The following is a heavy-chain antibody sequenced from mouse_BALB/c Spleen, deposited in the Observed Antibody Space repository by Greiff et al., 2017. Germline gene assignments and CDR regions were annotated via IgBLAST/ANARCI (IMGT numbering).Heavy chain of an antibody. J-gene: IGHJ4*01. CDR3: ARDQDLAYGSSYFYAMDY. Sequence: QVQLKESGPGLVAPSQSLSITCTVSGFSLTGYGVNWVRQPPGKGLEWLGMIWGDGSTDYNSALKSRLSISKDNSKSQVFLKMNSLQTDDTARYYCARDQDLAYGSSYFYAMDYWGQGTSVTVSS. D-gene: IGHD1-1*01. V-gene: IGHV2-6-7*01. CDR2: IWGDGST. CDR1: GFSLTGYG.